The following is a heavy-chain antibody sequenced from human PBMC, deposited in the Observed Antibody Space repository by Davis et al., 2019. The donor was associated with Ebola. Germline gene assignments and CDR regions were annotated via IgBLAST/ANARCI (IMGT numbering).Heavy chain of an antibody. D-gene: IGHD3-22*01. CDR3: ARDRYSDGSGYFFEQSH. Sequence: SVTVSCKASGGTFSSYAISLVRQAPGQGLDWMGGIIPVFGIPKYAQKFQGRVTITADASTSTAYMELSSLRSEDTAVYYCARDRYSDGSGYFFEQSHWGQGTLVTVSS. V-gene: IGHV1-69*13. CDR1: GGTFSSYA. J-gene: IGHJ4*02. CDR2: IIPVFGIP.